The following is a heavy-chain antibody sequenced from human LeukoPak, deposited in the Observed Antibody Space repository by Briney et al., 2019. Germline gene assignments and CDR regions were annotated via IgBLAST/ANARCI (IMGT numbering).Heavy chain of an antibody. Sequence: PGGSLRLSCAASGFTFSSYSMNWVRQAPGKGLEWVSSISSSSSYIYYADSVKGRFTISRDNAKNSLYLQMNSLRAEDTAVYYCARAGTQTDDAFDIWGQGTMVTVSS. CDR3: ARAGTQTDDAFDI. CDR1: GFTFSSYS. V-gene: IGHV3-21*01. J-gene: IGHJ3*02. D-gene: IGHD1-1*01. CDR2: ISSSSSYI.